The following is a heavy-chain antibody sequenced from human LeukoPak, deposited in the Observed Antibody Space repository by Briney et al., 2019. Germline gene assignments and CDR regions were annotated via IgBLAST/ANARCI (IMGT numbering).Heavy chain of an antibody. J-gene: IGHJ4*02. V-gene: IGHV3-21*01. CDR2: ISSSSSYI. CDR3: AASAQLERPVDY. D-gene: IGHD1-1*01. Sequence: GSLRLSCAASGFTFSSYSMNWVRQAPGKGLEWVSSISSSSSYIYYADSVKGRFTISRDNAKNSLYLQMNSLRAEDTAVYYCAASAQLERPVDYWGQGTLVTVSS. CDR1: GFTFSSYS.